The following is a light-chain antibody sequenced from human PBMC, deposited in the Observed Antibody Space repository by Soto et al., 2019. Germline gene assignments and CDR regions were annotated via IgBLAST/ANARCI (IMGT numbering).Light chain of an antibody. J-gene: IGKJ5*01. Sequence: DIVMTQSPDSLAVSLGERATINCKSSQSVLYSSNNKNNLAWYQQKPGQPPKLLIYWASTRESGVPDLSSGSGCGTDFTLTISRLKAEDVAVYYCQQDYSIPLTVGQGTRLEI. CDR1: QSVLYSSNNKNN. CDR3: QQDYSIPLT. V-gene: IGKV4-1*01. CDR2: WAS.